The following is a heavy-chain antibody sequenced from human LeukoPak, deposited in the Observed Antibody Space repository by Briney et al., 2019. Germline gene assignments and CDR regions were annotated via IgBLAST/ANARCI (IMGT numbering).Heavy chain of an antibody. Sequence: GGSLSLSCAASGFTVSSNYMSWVRQAPGKGLEWVSVIYSGGSTYYADSVKGRFTISRDNSKNTLYLQMNSLRAEDTAVYYCAMGAPHYWGQGTLVTVSS. CDR1: GFTVSSNY. CDR2: IYSGGST. D-gene: IGHD1-26*01. J-gene: IGHJ4*02. V-gene: IGHV3-66*01. CDR3: AMGAPHY.